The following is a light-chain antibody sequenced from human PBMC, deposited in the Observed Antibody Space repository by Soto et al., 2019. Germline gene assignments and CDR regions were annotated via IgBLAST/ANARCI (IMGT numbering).Light chain of an antibody. V-gene: IGKV1-39*01. J-gene: IGKJ2*01. CDR3: QESHST. CDR2: AAS. Sequence: DALMTQSPSSLSASVGDSVTITCRASQSIGTYLDWYQHKPGKAPKLLIYAASSLQSGVPSRFSGSGSGTDFTLTISSLQPEDFETYYCQESHSTFGQGTKLEIK. CDR1: QSIGTY.